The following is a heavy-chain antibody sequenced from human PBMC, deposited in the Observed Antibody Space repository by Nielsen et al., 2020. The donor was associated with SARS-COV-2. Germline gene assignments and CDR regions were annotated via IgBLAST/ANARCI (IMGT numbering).Heavy chain of an antibody. Sequence: SETLSLTCTVSGGSISSSSYYWGWIRQPPGKGLEWIGNIYYSGTTYYNPSLKSRAAISIDTSKSQFSLEVSFVTAADSAVYYCTRDTGYTSGWSDFWGQGTLVTVS. CDR3: TRDTGYTSGWSDF. D-gene: IGHD2-15*01. CDR1: GGSISSSSYY. J-gene: IGHJ5*01. CDR2: IYYSGTT. V-gene: IGHV4-39*07.